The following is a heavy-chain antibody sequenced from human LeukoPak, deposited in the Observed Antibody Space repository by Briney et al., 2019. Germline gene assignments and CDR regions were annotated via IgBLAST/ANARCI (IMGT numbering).Heavy chain of an antibody. D-gene: IGHD2-2*01. J-gene: IGHJ4*02. CDR3: ARDRVVPAASKPLDY. CDR1: GYTFTSFS. CDR2: INPSGGTT. V-gene: IGHV1-46*01. Sequence: ASVKVSCKASGYTFTSFSMHWVRQAPGQGLEWMGIINPSGGTTSYAQKFQGRVTMTTDTSTSTAYMELRSLRSGDTAVYYCARDRVVPAASKPLDYWGQGTLVTVSS.